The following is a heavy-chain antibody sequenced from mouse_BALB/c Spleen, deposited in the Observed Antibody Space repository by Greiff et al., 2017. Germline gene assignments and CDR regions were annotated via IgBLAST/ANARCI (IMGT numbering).Heavy chain of an antibody. J-gene: IGHJ4*01. CDR3: ARGLSDAMDY. Sequence: EVQVVESGGGLVQPGGSLRLSCATSGFTFTDYYMSWVRQPPGKALDWLGFIRNKANGYTTEYSASVKGRFTISRDNSQSILYLQMNTLRAEDSATYYCARGLSDAMDYWGQGTSVTVSS. CDR1: GFTFTDYY. D-gene: IGHD1-1*02. V-gene: IGHV7-3*02. CDR2: IRNKANGYTT.